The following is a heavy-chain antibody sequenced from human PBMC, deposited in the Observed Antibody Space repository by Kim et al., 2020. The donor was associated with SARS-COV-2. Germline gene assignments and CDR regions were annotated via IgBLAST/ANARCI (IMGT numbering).Heavy chain of an antibody. Sequence: SETLSLTCTVSGGSISSGSYYWSWIRQPAGKGLEWIGRIYTSGSTNYNPSLKSRVTISVDTSKNQFSLKLSSVTAADTAVYYCARDRYYYDSSGYSPAWGQGTLVTVSS. CDR1: GGSISSGSYY. CDR2: IYTSGST. J-gene: IGHJ5*02. V-gene: IGHV4-61*02. D-gene: IGHD3-22*01. CDR3: ARDRYYYDSSGYSPA.